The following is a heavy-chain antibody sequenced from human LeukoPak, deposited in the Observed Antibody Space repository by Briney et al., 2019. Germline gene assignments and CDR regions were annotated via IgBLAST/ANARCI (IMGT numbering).Heavy chain of an antibody. V-gene: IGHV3-7*03. CDR1: GFTFGDFA. J-gene: IGHJ4*02. Sequence: GGSLRLSCTASGFTFGDFAMSWFRQAPGKGLEWVANIKQDGSEKHYEDSVKGRFTISRDNAKNSLYLQMNSLRAEDTAVYYCARVRVGNYYDYWGQGTLVTVSS. CDR3: ARVRVGNYYDY. CDR2: IKQDGSEK. D-gene: IGHD1-26*01.